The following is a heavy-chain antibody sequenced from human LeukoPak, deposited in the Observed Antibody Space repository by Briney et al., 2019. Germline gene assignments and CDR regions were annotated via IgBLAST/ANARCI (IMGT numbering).Heavy chain of an antibody. Sequence: GGSLRLSCAASGFTVSDHYMDWVRQAPGKGLEWVANIKQDGSEKYYVDSVKGRFTISRDNAKNSLYLQMNSLRAEDTAVYYCARALIQLYAFLDYWGQGTLVTVSS. D-gene: IGHD5-18*01. J-gene: IGHJ4*02. CDR2: IKQDGSEK. V-gene: IGHV3-7*01. CDR1: GFTVSDHY. CDR3: ARALIQLYAFLDY.